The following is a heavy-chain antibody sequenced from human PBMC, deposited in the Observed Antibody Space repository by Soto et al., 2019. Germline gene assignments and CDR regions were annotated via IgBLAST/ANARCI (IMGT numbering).Heavy chain of an antibody. CDR1: GYNFTTYG. J-gene: IGHJ4*02. V-gene: IGHV1-18*01. CDR2: ISGHNGHA. Sequence: QVQLVQSGAEVKKPGASVKVSCKTSGYNFTTYGVSWVRQAPGQGLEWMGWISGHNGHANYAQTFQGRVTMTTDTSTTTAYMELRRLRSDDTAGYYCARYQPYSTGYYYFDQWGQGTLAIVTS. D-gene: IGHD6-19*01. CDR3: ARYQPYSTGYYYFDQ.